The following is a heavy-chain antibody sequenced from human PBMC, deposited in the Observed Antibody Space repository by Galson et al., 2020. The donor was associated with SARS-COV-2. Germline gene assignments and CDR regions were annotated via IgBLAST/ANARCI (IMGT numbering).Heavy chain of an antibody. D-gene: IGHD3-22*01. CDR2: IYFSGST. Sequence: SETLSLTSTVPVGSISSYYWSSIRQLPGKGLEWCGYIYFSGSTIFNPSLKSPGTLPVDTSKNLFFLKLTSVTAADTAVYYCARVPPRYYYDSSGSPPDAFDIWGQGTMVTVSS. CDR3: ARVPPRYYYDSSGSPPDAFDI. J-gene: IGHJ3*02. CDR1: VGSISSYY. V-gene: IGHV4-59*01.